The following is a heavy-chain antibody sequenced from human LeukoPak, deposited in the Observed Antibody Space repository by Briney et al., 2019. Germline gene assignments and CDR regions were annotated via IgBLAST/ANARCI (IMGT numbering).Heavy chain of an antibody. J-gene: IGHJ3*02. Sequence: ASVKVSCKASGYTFTGYYMHWVRQAPGQGLEWMGWINRNSGDTNYAQKFQGRVTMTRDTPISTVYMELSRLRSDDTAVYYCARAKVYDNSGGDVFDIWGQGTMVTVSS. CDR2: INRNSGDT. CDR1: GYTFTGYY. V-gene: IGHV1-2*02. CDR3: ARAKVYDNSGGDVFDI. D-gene: IGHD3-22*01.